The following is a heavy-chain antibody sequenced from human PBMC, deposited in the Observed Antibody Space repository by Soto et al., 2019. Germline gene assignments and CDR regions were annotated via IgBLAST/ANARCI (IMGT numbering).Heavy chain of an antibody. J-gene: IGHJ4*02. Sequence: QVQLVQSGAEVKKPGSSVKVSCKASGGTFSSYTISWVRQAPGQGLEWMGRIIPILGIANYAQKFQGRVTITADKSTSTAYMELSSLRSEDTAVYYCARDTPIAAAGREAGYWGQGTLVTVSS. CDR3: ARDTPIAAAGREAGY. CDR1: GGTFSSYT. CDR2: IIPILGIA. V-gene: IGHV1-69*08. D-gene: IGHD6-13*01.